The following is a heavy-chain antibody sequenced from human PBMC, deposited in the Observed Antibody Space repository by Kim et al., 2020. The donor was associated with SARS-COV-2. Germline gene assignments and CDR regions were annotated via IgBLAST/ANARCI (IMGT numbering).Heavy chain of an antibody. J-gene: IGHJ6*02. Sequence: ASVKVSCKASGYTFTKYGISWVRQAHGQGLEWMGWSSTNNGDIKYGEKFQGRVTLTIDRSTSTVYMEMKSLRFDDTAVYYCAREEWNDDFYLHAMDVWGQGTTITVSS. V-gene: IGHV1-18*01. CDR1: GYTFTKYG. CDR3: AREEWNDDFYLHAMDV. CDR2: SSTNNGDI. D-gene: IGHD1-1*01.